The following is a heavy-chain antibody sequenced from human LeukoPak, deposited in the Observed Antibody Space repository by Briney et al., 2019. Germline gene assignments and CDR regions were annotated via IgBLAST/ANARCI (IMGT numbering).Heavy chain of an antibody. CDR1: GFTFSSYD. CDR2: IGTAGDT. J-gene: IGHJ4*02. CDR3: ARGGYRYED. Sequence: PWGALRLSCAASGFTFSSYDMHWVRQATGKGLEWVSAIGTAGDTYYPGSVKGRFTISRDNAKNSLYLQMNSLRVEDTAVYYCARGGYRYEDWGQGTLVTVSS. D-gene: IGHD5-18*01. V-gene: IGHV3-13*01.